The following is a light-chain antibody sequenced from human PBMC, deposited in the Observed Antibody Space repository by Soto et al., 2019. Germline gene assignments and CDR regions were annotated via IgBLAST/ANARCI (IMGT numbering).Light chain of an antibody. J-gene: IGLJ1*01. Sequence: QSALTQPASVSGSLGQSITISCTGTSSDVGAYNYVSWYQHHPGKAPKLMIYDVSNRPLGVPNRFSGSKSGNTASLTISGLQAEDEADYYCSSYTSSSTPYVFGTGTKVTVL. CDR2: DVS. CDR1: SSDVGAYNY. V-gene: IGLV2-14*03. CDR3: SSYTSSSTPYV.